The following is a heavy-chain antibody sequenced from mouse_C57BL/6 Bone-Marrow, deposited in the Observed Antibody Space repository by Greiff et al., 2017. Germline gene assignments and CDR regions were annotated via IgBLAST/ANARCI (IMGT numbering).Heavy chain of an antibody. CDR3: ARQDYDYAFYAMDY. D-gene: IGHD2-4*01. CDR1: GFTFSDYY. J-gene: IGHJ4*01. CDR2: ISNGGGST. V-gene: IGHV5-12*01. Sequence: EVKLVESGGGLVQPGGSLKLSCAASGFTFSDYYMYWVRQTPEKRLEWVAYISNGGGSTYYPDTAKGRFTISRDNAKNTLYLQMSRLKSEDTAMYYCARQDYDYAFYAMDYWGQGTSVTVSS.